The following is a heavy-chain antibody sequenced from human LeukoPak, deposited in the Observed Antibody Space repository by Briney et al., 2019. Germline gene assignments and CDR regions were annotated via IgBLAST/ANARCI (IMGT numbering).Heavy chain of an antibody. CDR1: GYTFTSYG. D-gene: IGHD3-9*01. CDR3: ARVYDILTGYYNLDY. Sequence: ASVKVSCKASGYTFTSYGISWVRQAPGQGLEWMGWISAYNGNTNYAQKLQGRVTMTTDTSTSTAYMELRSLRSDDTAVYYCARVYDILTGYYNLDYWGQGTLVTVSS. CDR2: ISAYNGNT. V-gene: IGHV1-18*01. J-gene: IGHJ4*02.